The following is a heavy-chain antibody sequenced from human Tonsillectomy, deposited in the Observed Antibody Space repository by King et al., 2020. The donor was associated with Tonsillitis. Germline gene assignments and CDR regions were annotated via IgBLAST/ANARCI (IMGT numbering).Heavy chain of an antibody. D-gene: IGHD4-17*01. CDR1: GFTFDYYA. Sequence: VQLQESGGGLVQPGGSLRLSCAASGFTFDYYAMTWVRQAPGKGLEWVSAISGNSGRTFYADSVKGRFTISRDNSQNTLYLQMNSLRAEDTALYYCAKDLDDYGDPMCDFWGQGTLVTVSS. V-gene: IGHV3-23*01. J-gene: IGHJ4*02. CDR3: AKDLDDYGDPMCDF. CDR2: ISGNSGRT.